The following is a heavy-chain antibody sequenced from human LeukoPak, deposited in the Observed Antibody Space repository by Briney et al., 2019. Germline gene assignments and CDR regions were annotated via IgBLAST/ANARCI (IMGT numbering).Heavy chain of an antibody. CDR1: GYTFTSYG. J-gene: IGHJ6*01. D-gene: IGHD3-3*01. CDR3: GYVRSGYYPGYYGMDV. V-gene: IGHV1-18*01. CDR2: ISAYNGNT. Sequence: GASVKVSCKASGYTFTSYGISWVRQAPGQGLEGMGWISAYNGNTNYAQKLQGRVTMTTDTSTSTAYMELRSLRSDDTAVYYCGYVRSGYYPGYYGMDVCGERTTVTVSS.